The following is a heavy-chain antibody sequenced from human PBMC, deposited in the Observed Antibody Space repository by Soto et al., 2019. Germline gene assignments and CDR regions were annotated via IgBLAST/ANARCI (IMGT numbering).Heavy chain of an antibody. V-gene: IGHV4-34*01. Sequence: SETLSLTCAVYGGSFSGYYWSWIRQPPGKGLEWIGEINHSGSTNYNPSLKSRVTISVDTSKNQFSLKLSSVTAADTAVYYCASSTGLTNSYGYRYYYMDVWGKGTTVTVSS. CDR1: GGSFSGYY. J-gene: IGHJ6*03. D-gene: IGHD5-18*01. CDR3: ASSTGLTNSYGYRYYYMDV. CDR2: INHSGST.